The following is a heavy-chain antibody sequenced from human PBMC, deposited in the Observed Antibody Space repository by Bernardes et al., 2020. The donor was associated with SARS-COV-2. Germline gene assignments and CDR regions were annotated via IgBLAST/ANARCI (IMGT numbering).Heavy chain of an antibody. V-gene: IGHV4-39*01. Sequence: SEPLSLTCAVSGGFISSSSYYWGWLLQPPGKGLEWTGSIYYSGSTYYNPSLKSRVTISVDTSKNQFSLKLSSVTAADTAVYYCASTGMAAYYGMDVWGQGTTVTVSS. CDR1: GGFISSSSYY. CDR3: ASTGMAAYYGMDV. J-gene: IGHJ6*02. D-gene: IGHD3-10*01. CDR2: IYYSGST.